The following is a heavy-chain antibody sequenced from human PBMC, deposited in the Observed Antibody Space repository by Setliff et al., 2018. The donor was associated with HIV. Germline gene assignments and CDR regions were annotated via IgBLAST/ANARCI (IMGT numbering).Heavy chain of an antibody. D-gene: IGHD6-19*01. CDR1: GFTFSTYA. CDR3: ARDHEDSGWYVESVDY. CDR2: ISGSGGST. Sequence: PGGSLRLSCAASGFTFSTYAMSWVRQAPGKGLEWVSGISGSGGSTYYADSVKGRFTISRDNSRNMLYLQMSSLRAEDTAVYYCARDHEDSGWYVESVDYWGQGTLVTVSS. J-gene: IGHJ4*02. V-gene: IGHV3-23*01.